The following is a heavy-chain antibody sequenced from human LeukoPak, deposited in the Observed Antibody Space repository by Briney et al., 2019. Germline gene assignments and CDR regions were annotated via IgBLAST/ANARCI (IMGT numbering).Heavy chain of an antibody. V-gene: IGHV3-30*18. CDR1: GFTFSSYG. D-gene: IGHD3-22*01. CDR2: ISHDGSNK. Sequence: GGSLRLSCAASGFTFSSYGMHWVRQAPGKGLEWVAVISHDGSNKYYADSVKGRFTISRDNSKNTLYLQMNSLRAEDTAVYYCAKDFDSSGYWYYYYYGMDVWGQGTTVTVSS. CDR3: AKDFDSSGYWYYYYYGMDV. J-gene: IGHJ6*02.